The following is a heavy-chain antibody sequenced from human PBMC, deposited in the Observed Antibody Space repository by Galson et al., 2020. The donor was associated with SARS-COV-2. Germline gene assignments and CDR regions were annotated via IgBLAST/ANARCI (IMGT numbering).Heavy chain of an antibody. CDR1: GFTFISYA. CDR2: IYSGGIT. D-gene: IGHD3-10*01. J-gene: IGHJ5*02. CDR3: ALSDASGNLNA. Sequence: GGSLRLSCAASGFTFISYAMTWVRQAPGKGLEWVSVIYSGGITNYADSVKGRFTISRDNSKDTLYLQMNSLRTEDTAIYYCALSDASGNLNAWGQGTLVTVSS. V-gene: IGHV3-23*03.